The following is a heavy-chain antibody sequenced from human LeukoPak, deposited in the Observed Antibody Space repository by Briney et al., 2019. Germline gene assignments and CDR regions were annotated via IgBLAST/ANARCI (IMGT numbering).Heavy chain of an antibody. J-gene: IGHJ4*02. V-gene: IGHV4-59*12. D-gene: IGHD3-10*01. Sequence: SETLSLTCTVSGGSISSYYWSWIRQPPGKGLEWIGYIYYSGSTNYNPSLKSRVTISVDTSKNQFSLKLSSVTAADTAVYYCARDTRISGSGSYYSETDYWGQGTLVTVSS. CDR3: ARDTRISGSGSYYSETDY. CDR2: IYYSGST. CDR1: GGSISSYY.